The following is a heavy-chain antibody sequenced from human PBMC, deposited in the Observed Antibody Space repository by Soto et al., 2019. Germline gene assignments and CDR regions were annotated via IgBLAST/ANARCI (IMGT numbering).Heavy chain of an antibody. CDR3: AKDGSHLAVAGTSPTSYFYGLAV. Sequence: GSLRLSCAASGFTFSVYGMHWVRQAPGKGLEWVALVSYDGSIKYYADSVKGRFTISRDNSKNTLYLQMNSLRVEDTAVYYCAKDGSHLAVAGTSPTSYFYGLAVWGQGTTVTVSS. D-gene: IGHD6-19*01. J-gene: IGHJ6*02. V-gene: IGHV3-30*18. CDR2: VSYDGSIK. CDR1: GFTFSVYG.